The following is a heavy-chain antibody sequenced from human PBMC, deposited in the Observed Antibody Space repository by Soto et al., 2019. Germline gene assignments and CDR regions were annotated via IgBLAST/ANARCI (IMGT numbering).Heavy chain of an antibody. CDR3: DRVIRNLGEAPYLYSGYDPWGFDH. J-gene: IGHJ5*02. D-gene: IGHD5-12*01. V-gene: IGHV1-46*03. Sequence: GASVKVSCKASGYTFTSYYMHWVRQAPGQGLEWMGIINPSGGSTSYAQKFQGRVTMTRDTSTSTVYMELSSLRSEDTGVYYCDRVIRNLGEAPYLYSGYDPWGFDHWGQGTLVTVS. CDR1: GYTFTSYY. CDR2: INPSGGST.